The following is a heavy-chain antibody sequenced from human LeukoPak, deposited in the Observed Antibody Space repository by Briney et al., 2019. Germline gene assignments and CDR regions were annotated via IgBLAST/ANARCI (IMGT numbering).Heavy chain of an antibody. V-gene: IGHV4-59*01. CDR1: GGSISSYY. D-gene: IGHD4-17*01. J-gene: IGHJ4*02. Sequence: SETLSLTCTVSGGSISSYYWSWIRQPPGKGLEWLGYIYYSGSTNYNPSLKSRVTISVDTSKSQFSLKLSSVTAADTAVYYCAREMGHYGFDYCGQGTLVTVSS. CDR3: AREMGHYGFDY. CDR2: IYYSGST.